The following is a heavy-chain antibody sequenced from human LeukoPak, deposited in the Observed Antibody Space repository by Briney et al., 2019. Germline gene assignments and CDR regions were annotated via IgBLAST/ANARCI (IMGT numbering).Heavy chain of an antibody. Sequence: SETLSLTCTVSGGSISSYYWSWIRQPPGKGLEWIGYIYYSGSTNYNPSLKSRVTISVDTSKNQFSLKLSSVTAADTAVYYCARGRLLGDCSSTSCDWTFFDYWGQGTLVTVSS. CDR2: IYYSGST. V-gene: IGHV4-59*12. D-gene: IGHD2-2*01. J-gene: IGHJ4*02. CDR1: GGSISSYY. CDR3: ARGRLLGDCSSTSCDWTFFDY.